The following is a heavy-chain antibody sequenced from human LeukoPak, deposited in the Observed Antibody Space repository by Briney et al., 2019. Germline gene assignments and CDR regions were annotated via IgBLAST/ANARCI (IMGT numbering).Heavy chain of an antibody. CDR1: GVTLTTYA. CDR2: ITASGPTT. V-gene: IGHV3-23*01. D-gene: IGHD4-17*01. CDR3: AKDADDYVSYFDY. Sequence: GGSLRLSCAASGVTLTTYAMTCVRQAPGKGLEWVSGITASGPTTYYADSVKGRFTFSRDNSKNTLYLQMNSLRAEDTAVYYCAKDADDYVSYFDYWGQGTLVTVSS. J-gene: IGHJ4*02.